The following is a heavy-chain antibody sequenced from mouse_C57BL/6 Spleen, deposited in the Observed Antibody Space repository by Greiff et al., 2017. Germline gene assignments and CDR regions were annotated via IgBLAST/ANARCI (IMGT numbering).Heavy chain of an antibody. CDR3: TLRQLG. V-gene: IGHV1-15*01. CDR1: GYTFTDYE. CDR2: IDPETGGT. Sequence: QVQLQQSGAELVRPGASVTLSCKASGYTFTDYEMHWVKQTPVHGLEWIGAIDPETGGTAYNQKFKSKAILTADKSSSTAYMELRSLTSEYSAVYYCTLRQLGWGQGTTLTVSS. J-gene: IGHJ2*01. D-gene: IGHD3-2*01.